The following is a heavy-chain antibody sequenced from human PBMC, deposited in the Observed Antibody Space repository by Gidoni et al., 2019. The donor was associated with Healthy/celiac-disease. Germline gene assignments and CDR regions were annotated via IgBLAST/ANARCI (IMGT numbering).Heavy chain of an antibody. CDR2: INPNSGGT. Sequence: QVQLVQSGAEVKQPGSSVKVSCNASGYTFTGYYMHWVRQAPGQGLEWMGWINPNSGGTNYAQKFQGRVTMTRDTSISTAYMELSRLRSDDTAVYYCARGVWWELPTAPPVDYWGQGTLVTVSS. D-gene: IGHD1-26*01. V-gene: IGHV1-2*02. CDR3: ARGVWWELPTAPPVDY. CDR1: GYTFTGYY. J-gene: IGHJ4*02.